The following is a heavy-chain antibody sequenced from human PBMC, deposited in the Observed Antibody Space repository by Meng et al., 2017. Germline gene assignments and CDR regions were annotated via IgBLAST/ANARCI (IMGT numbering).Heavy chain of an antibody. CDR2: ISYDGSNK. CDR3: ARDWYRDNYFYGMDV. J-gene: IGHJ6*02. CDR1: GFTFSSYA. D-gene: IGHD2-21*02. V-gene: IGHV3-30*01. Sequence: GESLKISCAASGFTFSSYAMHWVRQAPGKGLEWVAVISYDGSNKYYADSVKGRFTISRDNSKNTLYLQMNSLRAEDTAVYYCARDWYRDNYFYGMDVWGQGTTVTVSS.